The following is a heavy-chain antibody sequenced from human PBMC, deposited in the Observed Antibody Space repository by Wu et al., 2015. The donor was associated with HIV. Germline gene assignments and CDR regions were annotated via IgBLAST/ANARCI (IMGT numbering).Heavy chain of an antibody. D-gene: IGHD2-2*02. CDR2: INHSGNT. CDR1: GGPLSDYN. J-gene: IGHJ5*02. CDR3: ARGPRLVYTDLNWFDP. Sequence: QVQLQQWGAGLLKPSETLSLTCAVYGGPLSDYNWNWIRQPPEKGLEWIGDINHSGNTNYNPSLESRVTISVDTSKNQFSLKLSSVTAADTAVYYCARGPRLVYTDLNWFDPWAREPWSSSPQ. V-gene: IGHV4-34*01.